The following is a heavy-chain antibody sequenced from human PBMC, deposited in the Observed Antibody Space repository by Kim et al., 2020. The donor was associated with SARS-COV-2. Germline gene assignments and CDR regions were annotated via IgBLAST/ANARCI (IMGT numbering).Heavy chain of an antibody. D-gene: IGHD1-26*01. V-gene: IGHV3-7*01. Sequence: VGSVKGRFGNTRDNAKSTLYLQMNSLRAEDTAVYYCARESGIVGATGIDYWGQGTLVTVSS. J-gene: IGHJ4*02. CDR3: ARESGIVGATGIDY.